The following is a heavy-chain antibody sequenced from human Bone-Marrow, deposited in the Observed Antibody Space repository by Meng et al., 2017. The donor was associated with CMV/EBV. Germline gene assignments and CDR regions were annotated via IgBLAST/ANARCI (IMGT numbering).Heavy chain of an antibody. V-gene: IGHV4-39*01. D-gene: IGHD4-11*01. CDR2: IYYTGTT. Sequence: SETLSLTCTVSGGSLRTSSYYWVSIRQPPGKGLEWIGSIYYTGTTYYNPSLKSRVTIAVDASKNQFSLKLSSVTAADTAVYYCARPDSLYYYYAMDVWGQGTTVTVSS. CDR1: GGSLRTSSYY. CDR3: ARPDSLYYYYAMDV. J-gene: IGHJ6*02.